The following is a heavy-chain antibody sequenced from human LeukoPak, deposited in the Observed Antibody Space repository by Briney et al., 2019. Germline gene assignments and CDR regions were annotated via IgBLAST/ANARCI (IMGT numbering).Heavy chain of an antibody. D-gene: IGHD2-15*01. J-gene: IGHJ5*02. Sequence: SVKVSCKASGGTFSSYAISWVRQAPGQGLEWMGGIIPIFGTANYAQKFQGRVTITADKSTSTAYTELSSLRSEDTAVYYCARVVQSGGTLYNWFDPWGQGTLVTVSS. V-gene: IGHV1-69*06. CDR3: ARVVQSGGTLYNWFDP. CDR2: IIPIFGTA. CDR1: GGTFSSYA.